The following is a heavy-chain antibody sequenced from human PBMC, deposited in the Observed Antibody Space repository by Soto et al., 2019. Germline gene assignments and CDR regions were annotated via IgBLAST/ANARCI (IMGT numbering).Heavy chain of an antibody. J-gene: IGHJ5*02. V-gene: IGHV3-73*01. CDR1: GFTFSGSA. Sequence: SLRLSCAASGFTFSGSAMHWVRQASGKGLEWVGRIRSKANSYATAYAASVKGRFTIPRDDSKNTAYLQMNSLKTEDTAVYYCTRPAGYYDSSGYPSWFDPWGQGTLVTAPQ. CDR2: IRSKANSYAT. D-gene: IGHD3-22*01. CDR3: TRPAGYYDSSGYPSWFDP.